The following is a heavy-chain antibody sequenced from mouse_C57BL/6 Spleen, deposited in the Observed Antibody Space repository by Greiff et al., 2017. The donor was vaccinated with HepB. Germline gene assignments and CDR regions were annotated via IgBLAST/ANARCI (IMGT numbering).Heavy chain of an antibody. D-gene: IGHD2-5*01. CDR1: GYTFTSYW. Sequence: QVQLQQPGAELVMPGASVKLSCKASGYTFTSYWMHWVKQRPGQGLEWIGEIDPSDSYTNYNQKFKGKSTLTVDKSSSTAYMQLSSLTSEDSAVYYCARLGYSNYLAWFAYWGQRTLVTVSA. J-gene: IGHJ3*01. CDR2: IDPSDSYT. CDR3: ARLGYSNYLAWFAY. V-gene: IGHV1-69*01.